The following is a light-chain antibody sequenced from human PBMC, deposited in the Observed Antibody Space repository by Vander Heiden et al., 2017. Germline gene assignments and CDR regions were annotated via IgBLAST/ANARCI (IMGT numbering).Light chain of an antibody. CDR1: SSDVGSYNL. CDR2: EVS. J-gene: IGLJ3*02. CDR3: CSYAGSSTWV. Sequence: SALPQPASASGSPGPSITIACTGTSSDVGSYNLVSWYQQHPGKAPKLMIYEVSKRPSGVSNRFSGSKSGNTASLTISGLQAEDEADYYCCSYAGSSTWVFGGGTKLTVL. V-gene: IGLV2-23*02.